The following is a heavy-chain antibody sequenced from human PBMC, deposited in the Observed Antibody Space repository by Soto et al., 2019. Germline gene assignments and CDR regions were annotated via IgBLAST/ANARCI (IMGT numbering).Heavy chain of an antibody. J-gene: IGHJ4*02. D-gene: IGHD3-22*01. V-gene: IGHV3-33*01. CDR3: ARDCNFYDSSGYNYPAPDY. CDR1: GFTFSRYA. CDR2: IWYDGSDI. Sequence: GGSLRLSCAASGFTFSRYAMHWVRQAPGKGLEWVAVIWYDGSDIYYVDSVKGRFTISRDNSENTLYLQMNSLRVEDTAVYYCARDCNFYDSSGYNYPAPDYWGQGTLVTAPQ.